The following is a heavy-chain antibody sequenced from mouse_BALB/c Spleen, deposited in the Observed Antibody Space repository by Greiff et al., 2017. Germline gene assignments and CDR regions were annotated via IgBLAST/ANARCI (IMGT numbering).Heavy chain of an antibody. D-gene: IGHD2-12*01. CDR3: PPIITRDTIDY. J-gene: IGHJ4*01. CDR1: GFNIKDTY. V-gene: IGHV14-3*02. CDR2: IDPANGNT. Sequence: VQLQQSGAELVKPGASVKLSCTASGFNIKDTYMHWVKQRPEQGLEWIGRIDPANGNTKYDPKFQGKSTITADTSSNTAYLQLSSLTSEDTAVYYCPPIITRDTIDYWGQGKSVTVSA.